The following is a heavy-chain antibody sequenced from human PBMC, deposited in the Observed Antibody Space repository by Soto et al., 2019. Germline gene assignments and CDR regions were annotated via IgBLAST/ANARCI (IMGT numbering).Heavy chain of an antibody. CDR1: GGSISSSNW. Sequence: SETLSLTCAVSGGSISSSNWWSWVRQPPGKGLEWIGEIYHSGSTNYNPSLKSRVTISVDKSKNQFSLKLSSVTAADTAVYYCARLNRYGDYEYYFDYWGQGTLVTVSS. CDR3: ARLNRYGDYEYYFDY. V-gene: IGHV4-4*02. J-gene: IGHJ4*02. CDR2: IYHSGST. D-gene: IGHD4-17*01.